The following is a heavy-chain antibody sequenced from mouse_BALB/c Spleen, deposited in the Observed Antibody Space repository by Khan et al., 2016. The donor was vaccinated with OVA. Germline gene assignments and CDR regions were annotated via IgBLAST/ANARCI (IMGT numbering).Heavy chain of an antibody. D-gene: IGHD2-1*01. CDR3: ASDGGNYGWFTY. V-gene: IGHV1-63*01. Sequence: QVQLKESGAELVRPGTSVKISCKASGYGFTDYWLGWIKQRPGHGLEWIGDIYPGSGNTYSNENFKGKATLTADKSSSTAYMQLSGLTSEDSAVYCCASDGGNYGWFTYWGQGTLVTVSA. CDR2: IYPGSGNT. J-gene: IGHJ3*01. CDR1: GYGFTDYW.